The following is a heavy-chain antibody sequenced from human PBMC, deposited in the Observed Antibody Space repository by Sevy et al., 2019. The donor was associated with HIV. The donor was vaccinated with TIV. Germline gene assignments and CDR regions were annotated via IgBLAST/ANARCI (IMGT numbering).Heavy chain of an antibody. V-gene: IGHV3-23*01. D-gene: IGHD3-22*01. CDR3: GKGGGGHYDPDEIGYYFYYYNMHV. CDR1: GFSFDSYG. CDR2: ISGSGTRT. J-gene: IGHJ6*03. Sequence: GGSLRLSCAVSGFSFDSYGMTWVRQAPGKGLEWVSGISGSGTRTYYADSVKGRFSISRDNSKNRLYLQMNSLRSEDTAIYYWGKGGGGHYDPDEIGYYFYYYNMHVWGKGTTVTVSS.